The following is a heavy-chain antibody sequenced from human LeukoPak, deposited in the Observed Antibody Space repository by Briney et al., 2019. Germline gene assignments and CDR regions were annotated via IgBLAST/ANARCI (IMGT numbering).Heavy chain of an antibody. Sequence: ASVKVSCKASGYTFTSYVIHWVRQAPGQRLEWMGWINAGSGNTEYSQRFQGRLTISTDTSASSAYMELSSLRSEDTALYYCARDCSGGICIVGAYDYWGQGTLVTVSS. V-gene: IGHV1-3*01. CDR3: ARDCSGGICIVGAYDY. CDR2: INAGSGNT. CDR1: GYTFTSYV. J-gene: IGHJ4*02. D-gene: IGHD2-15*01.